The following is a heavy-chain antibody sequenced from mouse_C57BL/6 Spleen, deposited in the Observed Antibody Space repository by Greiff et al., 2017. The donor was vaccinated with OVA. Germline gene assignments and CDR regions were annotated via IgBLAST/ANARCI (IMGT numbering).Heavy chain of an antibody. V-gene: IGHV5-16*01. Sequence: EVKLVESEGGLVQPGSSMKLSCTASGFTFSDYYMAWVRQVPEKGLEWVANINYDGSSTYYLDSLKSRFIISRDNAKNILYLQMSSLKSEDTATYYCARGPNYYGSSYRWYFDVWGTGTTVTVSS. CDR3: ARGPNYYGSSYRWYFDV. J-gene: IGHJ1*03. D-gene: IGHD1-1*01. CDR2: INYDGSST. CDR1: GFTFSDYY.